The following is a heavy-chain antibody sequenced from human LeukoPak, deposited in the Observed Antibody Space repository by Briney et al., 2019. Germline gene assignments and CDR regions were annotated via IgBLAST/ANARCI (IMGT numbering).Heavy chain of an antibody. CDR3: AREQTGDQNFDY. Sequence: SQTLSLTCAISGDSVSSNTAAWNWIRQSPSRGPEWLGRTYYRSKWYNNYAVSVKSRISIKPDTSKNQFSLQLKSVTPEDTAVYYCAREQTGDQNFDYWGQGTLVTVSS. V-gene: IGHV6-1*01. D-gene: IGHD7-27*01. CDR1: GDSVSSNTAA. CDR2: TYYRSKWYN. J-gene: IGHJ4*02.